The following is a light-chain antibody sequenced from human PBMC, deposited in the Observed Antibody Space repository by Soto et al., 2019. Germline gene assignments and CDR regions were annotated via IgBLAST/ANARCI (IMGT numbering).Light chain of an antibody. J-gene: IGKJ1*01. CDR1: QTISGL. Sequence: DIQMTQSPSTLSGSVGDRVTITCRASQTISGLVAWYQQKPGKAPKLLIYKASTVKSGVPSRFSGSGSGTEFTLTISRLQPDDFATYYCQNYNSYSEAFGQGTKVDIK. V-gene: IGKV1-5*03. CDR2: KAS. CDR3: QNYNSYSEA.